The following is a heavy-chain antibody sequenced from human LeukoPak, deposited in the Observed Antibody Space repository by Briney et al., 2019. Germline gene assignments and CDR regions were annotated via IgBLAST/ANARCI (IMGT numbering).Heavy chain of an antibody. D-gene: IGHD3-22*01. CDR3: TIRRYYDSSGYFG. CDR1: GFTFSNAW. Sequence: GGSLRLSCAASGFTFSNAWMSWVRQAPGKGLEWVGRIKSKTDGGTTDYAAPVKGRFTISRDDSKNTLYLQMNSLKTEDTAVYYCTIRRYYDSSGYFGWGQGTLVTVSS. J-gene: IGHJ4*02. V-gene: IGHV3-15*01. CDR2: IKSKTDGGTT.